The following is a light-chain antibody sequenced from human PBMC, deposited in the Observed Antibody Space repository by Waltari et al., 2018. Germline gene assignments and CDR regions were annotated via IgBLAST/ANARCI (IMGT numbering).Light chain of an antibody. CDR2: WAS. J-gene: IGKJ2*01. V-gene: IGKV4-1*01. Sequence: DIVMTQSPDSLAVSLGERATSHCKSSQSFFHTNNKNDLAWYQQKPGQPPKLLIYWASTRESGVPDRFSGSGSGTDFTLAISSLQAEDVAVYYCQQYYSTPNTFGQGTQVEIK. CDR1: QSFFHTNNKND. CDR3: QQYYSTPNT.